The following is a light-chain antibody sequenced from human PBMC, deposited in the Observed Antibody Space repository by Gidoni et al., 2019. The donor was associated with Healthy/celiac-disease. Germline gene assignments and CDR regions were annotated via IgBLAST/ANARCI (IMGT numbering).Light chain of an antibody. J-gene: IGKJ5*01. CDR3: QQYNNWPPIT. Sequence: EVVVTQSPATLSVSPGERATLSCRATQSVSSNLAWYQQKPGQAPRLLIYGASTRATGIPARFSGSGSGTEFTLTISSLQSEDFAVYYCQQYNNWPPITFGQGTRLEIK. V-gene: IGKV3-15*01. CDR1: QSVSSN. CDR2: GAS.